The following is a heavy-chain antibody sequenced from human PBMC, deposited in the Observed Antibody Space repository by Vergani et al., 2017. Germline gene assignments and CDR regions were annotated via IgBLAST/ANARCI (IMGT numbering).Heavy chain of an antibody. CDR1: GFTFSSYS. CDR3: AREVIAAAGIDY. J-gene: IGHJ4*02. Sequence: EVQLVESGGGLVKPGGSLRLSCAASGFTFSSYSMNWVRQAPGKGLEWVSSISSSSSYIYYADSVKGRFTISRDNAKNSLYLQMNRLRAEDTAVYYCAREVIAAAGIDYWGQGTLVTVSS. V-gene: IGHV3-21*01. CDR2: ISSSSSYI. D-gene: IGHD6-13*01.